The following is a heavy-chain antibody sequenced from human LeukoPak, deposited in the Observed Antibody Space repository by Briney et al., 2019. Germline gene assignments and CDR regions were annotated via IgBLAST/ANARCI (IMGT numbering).Heavy chain of an antibody. V-gene: IGHV3-30-3*01. Sequence: GGSLRLSCAASGFTFSSYAMHWVRQAPGKGLEWVAVISYDGSNKYYADSVKGRFTISRDNSKNTLYLQMNSLRAEDTAVYYCARDYGDYVLVDAFDIWGQGTMVTVSS. CDR3: ARDYGDYVLVDAFDI. D-gene: IGHD4-17*01. CDR2: ISYDGSNK. J-gene: IGHJ3*02. CDR1: GFTFSSYA.